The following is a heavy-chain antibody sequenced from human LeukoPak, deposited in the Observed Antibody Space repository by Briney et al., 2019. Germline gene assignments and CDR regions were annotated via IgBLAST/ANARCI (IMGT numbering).Heavy chain of an antibody. V-gene: IGHV1-3*04. CDR1: GYIFTSYP. Sequence: ASVKVSCKDSGYIFTSYPLHWVRQAPGQRLEWMGWINTGNGNTKYSQKFEGRVTVTRDTSATAAYMELSSLRSEDTAVYYCARDRARAGYWGQGTLVTVSS. CDR3: ARDRARAGY. J-gene: IGHJ4*02. CDR2: INTGNGNT. D-gene: IGHD6-19*01.